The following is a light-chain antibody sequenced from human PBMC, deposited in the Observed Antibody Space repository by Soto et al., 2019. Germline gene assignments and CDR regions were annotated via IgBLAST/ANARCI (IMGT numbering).Light chain of an antibody. V-gene: IGKV3-20*01. Sequence: EIGMTQSPGTLSLSPGERVTLSCRASQSISSSYLAWYQQKPGQAPRLLIYASSTKATGIPDRFSASGSRTDFTLTISRLEPEDFALYYCQQYAGTPTFGGGTKVEIK. J-gene: IGKJ4*01. CDR3: QQYAGTPT. CDR1: QSISSSY. CDR2: ASS.